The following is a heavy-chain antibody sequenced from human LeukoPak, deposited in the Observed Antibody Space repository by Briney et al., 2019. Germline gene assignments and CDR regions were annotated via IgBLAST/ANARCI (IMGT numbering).Heavy chain of an antibody. CDR3: ARDLIATGRYFDY. CDR2: IYYSGST. J-gene: IGHJ4*02. V-gene: IGHV4-30-4*08. CDR1: GGSISSGDYY. Sequence: SQTLSLTCTVSGGSISSGDYYWSWIRQPPGKGLEWIGYIYYSGSTYYNPSLKSRVTISVDTSKNQFSLKLSSVTAADTAVYYCARDLIATGRYFDYWGQGALVAVSS. D-gene: IGHD3-22*01.